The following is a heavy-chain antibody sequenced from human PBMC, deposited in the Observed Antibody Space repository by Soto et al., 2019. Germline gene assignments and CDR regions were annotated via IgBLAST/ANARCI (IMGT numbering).Heavy chain of an antibody. J-gene: IGHJ4*02. V-gene: IGHV4-34*01. CDR1: GGSFSGYY. Sequence: SETLSLTCAVYGGSFSGYYWSWIRQPPGKGLEWSGEINNSGSTIYNPSLKSRVTISVDTSKNQFSRKLSCVTAADTAVYYYGTGSNPVDSWGQGTLVTVSS. CDR2: INNSGST. CDR3: GTGSNPVDS.